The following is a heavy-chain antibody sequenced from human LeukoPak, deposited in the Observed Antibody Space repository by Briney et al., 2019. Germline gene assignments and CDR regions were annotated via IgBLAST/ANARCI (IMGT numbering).Heavy chain of an antibody. V-gene: IGHV4-59*01. J-gene: IGHJ4*02. D-gene: IGHD2-2*01. Sequence: SETLSLTCTVSGGSISGYYWSWSRQPPGKGVEWIGNLYYMRGAWYKSSLKSRVTTSVDTSRNEFSLKLSSVTAADTAVYYCASFCASTTCYNGGTNFAFWGQGTLVTVSS. CDR2: LYYMRGA. CDR1: GGSISGYY. CDR3: ASFCASTTCYNGGTNFAF.